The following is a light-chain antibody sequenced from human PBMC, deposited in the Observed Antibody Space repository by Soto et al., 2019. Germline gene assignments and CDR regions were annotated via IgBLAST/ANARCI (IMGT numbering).Light chain of an antibody. CDR3: QSYDSSLRGAV. V-gene: IGLV1-40*01. Sequence: QSVLTQPPSVSGAPGQGVTIFCTGSSSNIGAGYGVNWYQQLPGSAPKLLIYGSGNRPSGVPDRSSGSKSGTSASLAITGLQAEDEADYYCQSYDSSLRGAVFGAGTKLTVL. CDR1: SSNIGAGYG. J-gene: IGLJ1*01. CDR2: GSG.